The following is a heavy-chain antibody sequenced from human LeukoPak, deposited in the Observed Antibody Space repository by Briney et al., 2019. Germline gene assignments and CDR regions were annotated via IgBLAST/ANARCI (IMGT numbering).Heavy chain of an antibody. J-gene: IGHJ6*02. V-gene: IGHV5-10-1*01. Sequence: GESLRISCKGPEYSFANSWISGVGQMPGKGLEGLGRIDPRDAYTNYSPSFQGHVTISADKSISTAYLQWGSLKASDTAMYYCARQGKQQLVRIYYYYGLDVWGQGTTVTVSS. CDR3: ARQGKQQLVRIYYYYGLDV. CDR2: IDPRDAYT. D-gene: IGHD6-13*01. CDR1: EYSFANSW.